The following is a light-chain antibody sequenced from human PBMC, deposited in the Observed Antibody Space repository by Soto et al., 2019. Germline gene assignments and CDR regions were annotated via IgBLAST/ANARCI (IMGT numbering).Light chain of an antibody. Sequence: QSARTQPASVSGSPGQSITISCAGTSSDVGAYNYVSWYQHHPGKAPKLMIYDVNNRPSGDSNRFSGSKSGNTASLTISGLQAEDEADYYCSSWTSGATYVFGSGTKLTVL. CDR1: SSDVGAYNY. J-gene: IGLJ1*01. CDR2: DVN. V-gene: IGLV2-14*03. CDR3: SSWTSGATYV.